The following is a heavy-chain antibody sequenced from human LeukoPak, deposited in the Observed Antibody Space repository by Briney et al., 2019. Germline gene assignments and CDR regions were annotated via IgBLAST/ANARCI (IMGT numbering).Heavy chain of an antibody. D-gene: IGHD3-22*01. J-gene: IGHJ5*02. CDR2: INHSGST. V-gene: IGHV4-34*01. CDR3: ASSLITLGWFDP. Sequence: SSETLSLTCAVYGGSFSGYYWSWIRQPPGKGLEWIGEINHSGSTNYNPSLKSRVTISVDKSKNQFSLKLSSVTAADTAVYYCASSLITLGWFDPWGQGTLVTVSS. CDR1: GGSFSGYY.